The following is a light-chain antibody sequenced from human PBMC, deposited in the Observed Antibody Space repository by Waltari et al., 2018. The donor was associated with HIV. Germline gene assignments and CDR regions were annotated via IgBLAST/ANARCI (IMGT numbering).Light chain of an antibody. CDR3: GADHGSGSNFVRV. V-gene: IGLV9-49*01. J-gene: IGLJ3*02. Sequence: QPVLTQPPSASASLGASVTLTCTLSSGYSNYKVDWYQQRPGKGPRFVMRVGTGGIVGAKGDGRPVRFSGLGSGLNRYRTIKNIQEEDESDYHCGADHGSGSNFVRVFGGGTKLTVL. CDR2: VGTGGIVG. CDR1: SGYSNYK.